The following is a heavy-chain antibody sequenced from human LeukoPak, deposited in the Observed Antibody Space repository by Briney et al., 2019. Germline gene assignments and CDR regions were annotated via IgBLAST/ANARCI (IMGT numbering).Heavy chain of an antibody. CDR2: ISSSVSTI. J-gene: IGHJ3*02. CDR1: GFTFSSYE. CDR3: ARDDATAMANDAFDI. D-gene: IGHD5-18*01. V-gene: IGHV3-48*03. Sequence: GGSLRLSCAASGFTFSSYEMNWVSQAPGKGLEWVSYISSSVSTIYYADSVKGRLIISRDNAKNSLYLQMNSLRAEDTAVYYCARDDATAMANDAFDIWGQGTMVTVSS.